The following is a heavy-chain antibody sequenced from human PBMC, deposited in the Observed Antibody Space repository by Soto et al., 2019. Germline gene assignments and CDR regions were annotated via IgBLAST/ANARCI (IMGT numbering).Heavy chain of an antibody. CDR1: GFSLTTSGVG. CDR2: IYWDDDK. CDR3: AHRVLRTVFGLVTTTAIYFDF. Sequence: QITLNESGPTQVKPRQTLTLTCTFSGFSLTTSGVGVGWIRQSPGKAPEWLALIYWDDDKRYSPCLNSRLTIHKDTSKNQVGLTMADLGPADTATYYCAHRVLRTVFGLVTTTAIYFDFWGQGTPVAVSS. V-gene: IGHV2-5*02. D-gene: IGHD3-3*01. J-gene: IGHJ4*02.